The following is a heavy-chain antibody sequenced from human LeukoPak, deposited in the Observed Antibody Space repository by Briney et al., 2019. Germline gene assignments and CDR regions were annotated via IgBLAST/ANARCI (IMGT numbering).Heavy chain of an antibody. J-gene: IGHJ6*03. CDR2: FYYSGST. Sequence: PSETLSLTCNVSGGSISSSSYYWGWIRQPPGNGLEWIGSFYYSGSTYYNASLKSRVTISVDTSKNQFSLKLSSVTAADTAVYYCASQLWSGDYYYYMDVWGKGTTVTVSS. D-gene: IGHD3-10*01. CDR3: ASQLWSGDYYYYMDV. CDR1: GGSISSSSYY. V-gene: IGHV4-39*07.